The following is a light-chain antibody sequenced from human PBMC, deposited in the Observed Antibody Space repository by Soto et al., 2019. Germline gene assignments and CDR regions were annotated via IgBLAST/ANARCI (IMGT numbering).Light chain of an antibody. J-gene: IGKJ1*01. V-gene: IGKV3-11*01. CDR1: QSISSY. Sequence: EIVLTQSPATRSLSPGQIATLSCRASQSISSYLAWYQQKPGQAPRLLIYDASHRATGIPARFSGGGSGTDFTLTISSLETEDFAVYYCQQRRDWPTFGQGTKVDIK. CDR2: DAS. CDR3: QQRRDWPT.